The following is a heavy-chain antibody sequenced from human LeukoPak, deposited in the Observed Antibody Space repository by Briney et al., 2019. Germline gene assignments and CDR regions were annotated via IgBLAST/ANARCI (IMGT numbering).Heavy chain of an antibody. J-gene: IGHJ4*02. D-gene: IGHD6-13*01. CDR2: INTNTGNP. V-gene: IGHV7-4-1*02. CDR3: ARDLRGQQLGGDY. CDR1: GYTFTTYG. Sequence: ASVKVSCKASGYTFTTYGVNWVRQALGQGLEWMGWINTNTGNPTYGQGFAGRFVFSLDTSVSTAYLQISSLKAEDSAVYYCARDLRGQQLGGDYWGQGTLVTVSS.